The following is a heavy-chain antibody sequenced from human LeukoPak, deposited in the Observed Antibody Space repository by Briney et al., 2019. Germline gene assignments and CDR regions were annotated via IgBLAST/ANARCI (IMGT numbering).Heavy chain of an antibody. J-gene: IGHJ4*02. CDR2: IYWDDDK. V-gene: IGHV2-5*02. CDR1: GFSLSTSGVG. CDR3: AHSLITMVRGDKNFDY. Sequence: SGPTLVKPTQPLTLTCTFSGFSLSTSGVGVGWIRQPPGKALEWLALIYWDDDKRYSPSLKSRLTITKDTSKNQVVLTMTNMDPVDTATYYCAHSLITMVRGDKNFDYWGQGTLVTVSS. D-gene: IGHD3-10*01.